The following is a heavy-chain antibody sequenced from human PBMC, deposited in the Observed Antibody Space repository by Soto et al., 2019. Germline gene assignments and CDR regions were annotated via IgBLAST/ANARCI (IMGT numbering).Heavy chain of an antibody. J-gene: IGHJ6*01. Sequence: QTLSLTCAISGYSVSSNSAAWNWIRQSPSRGLEWLGRTYYRSKWYNDYAVSVKSRITINPDTSKNQFSLQLNSVTPEDTAVYYCARDKMMYGPGDYYYGMEVWGQGTTVTVSS. CDR3: ARDKMMYGPGDYYYGMEV. CDR2: TYYRSKWYN. V-gene: IGHV6-1*01. CDR1: GYSVSSNSAA. D-gene: IGHD2-8*01.